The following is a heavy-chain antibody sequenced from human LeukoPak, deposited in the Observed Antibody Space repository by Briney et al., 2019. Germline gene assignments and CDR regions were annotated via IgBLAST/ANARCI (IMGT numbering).Heavy chain of an antibody. V-gene: IGHV6-1*01. CDR3: ARGIRHYYGSTTKWDS. Sequence: SQTLSLTCAISGDSVSSNSATWNWIRQSPSRGLEWLGRTYYRSRWFNDYAVSVKSRITINPDTSKNQFSLQLNSVTPEDTALYYCARGIRHYYGSTTKWDSWGQGTLVTVSS. J-gene: IGHJ4*02. CDR1: GDSVSSNSAT. CDR2: TYYRSRWFN. D-gene: IGHD3-10*01.